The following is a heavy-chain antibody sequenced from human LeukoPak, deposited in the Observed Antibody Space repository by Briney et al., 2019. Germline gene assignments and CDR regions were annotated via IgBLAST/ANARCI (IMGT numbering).Heavy chain of an antibody. CDR3: TTRACHAGGCSSSFYYYYGLHF. D-gene: IGHD3-16*01. CDR2: IIPIFGTA. Sequence: SVKVSCKASGNSIINYAVSWVRQAPGQGFEWMGGIIPIFGTADYAQKFQGRVTITADQSTSTTYMALSSLKSEDTATYYCTTRACHAGGCSSSFYYYYGLHFWGQGATVSVSS. J-gene: IGHJ6*02. V-gene: IGHV1-69*13. CDR1: GNSIINYA.